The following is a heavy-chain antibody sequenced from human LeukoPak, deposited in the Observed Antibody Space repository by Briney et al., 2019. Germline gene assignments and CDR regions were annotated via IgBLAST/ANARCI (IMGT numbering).Heavy chain of an antibody. J-gene: IGHJ4*02. CDR2: INPNSGGT. CDR3: ARVTDYGDFHFDY. V-gene: IGHV1-2*02. D-gene: IGHD4-17*01. CDR1: GYTFTVYY. Sequence: GASVKVSCKASGYTFTVYYMHWGWEGPGQGLGWVGCINPNSGGTSYAQKFQGRVTMTRDTSISTAYMELSRLRSDDTAVYYCARVTDYGDFHFDYWGLGTLVTVSS.